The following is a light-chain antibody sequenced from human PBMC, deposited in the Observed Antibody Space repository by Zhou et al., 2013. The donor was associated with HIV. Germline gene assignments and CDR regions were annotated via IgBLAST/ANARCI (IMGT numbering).Light chain of an antibody. J-gene: IGLJ2*01. Sequence: QSALTQPASVSGSPGQSITISCTGTSSDIGHYNFVSWYQQDPGKAPKVKIYDVTKRPSGVSNRFSGSKSGNTASLTISGLQAEDEADYYCCSYTSSSTWVFGGGTKLTVL. CDR3: CSYTSSSTWV. CDR1: SSDIGHYNF. V-gene: IGLV2-14*01. CDR2: DVT.